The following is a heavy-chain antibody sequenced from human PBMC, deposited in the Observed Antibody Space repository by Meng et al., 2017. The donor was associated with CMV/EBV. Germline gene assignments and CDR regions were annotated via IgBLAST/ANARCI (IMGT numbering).Heavy chain of an antibody. CDR1: GFTFSSYE. CDR3: ARERNWNSGVEYYFDY. V-gene: IGHV3-48*03. J-gene: IGHJ4*02. Sequence: GGFLRLSCAASGFTFSSYEMNWVRQAPGKGLEWVSYISSSGSTIYYADSVKGRFTISRDNAKNSLYLQMNSLRAEDTAVYYCARERNWNSGVEYYFDYWGQGTLVTVSS. CDR2: ISSSGSTI. D-gene: IGHD1-7*01.